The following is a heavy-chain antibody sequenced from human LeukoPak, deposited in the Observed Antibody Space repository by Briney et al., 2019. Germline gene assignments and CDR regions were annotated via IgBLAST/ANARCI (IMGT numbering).Heavy chain of an antibody. Sequence: VPSVKLSCKASGVTFSSYAISWGRQAPGQGHWWRWSIIPILGIANYAQKFRVRVTINADKSTSTDYMELSSLRSEDTAVYYCARDLSLGGYSYGYGFDYWGQGTLVTVSS. J-gene: IGHJ4*02. CDR2: IIPILGIA. D-gene: IGHD5-18*01. CDR3: ARDLSLGGYSYGYGFDY. CDR1: GVTFSSYA. V-gene: IGHV1-69*04.